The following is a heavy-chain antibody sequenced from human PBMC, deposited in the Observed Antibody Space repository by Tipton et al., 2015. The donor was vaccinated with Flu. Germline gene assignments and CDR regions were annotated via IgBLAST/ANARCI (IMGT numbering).Heavy chain of an antibody. D-gene: IGHD1-7*01. CDR3: ASHPYWKYAYYYGMDV. CDR1: GGSISSSNW. V-gene: IGHV4-4*02. J-gene: IGHJ6*02. CDR2: IYHSGST. Sequence: TLSLTCAVSGGSISSSNWWSWVRQPPGKGLEWIGEIYHSGSTNYNPSLKSRVTISVDKSKNKFSLKLSSVTAADTAVYYCASHPYWKYAYYYGMDVWGQGTTVTVSS.